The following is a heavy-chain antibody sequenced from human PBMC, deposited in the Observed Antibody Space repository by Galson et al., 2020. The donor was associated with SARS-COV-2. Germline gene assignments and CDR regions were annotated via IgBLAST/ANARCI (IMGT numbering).Heavy chain of an antibody. Sequence: GGPLRLSCAASGFPLSSSWMNWVRQAPGKGLEWVANINRDGSEKHYVDSVRGRFTISRDNARNSLYLQMNSLRDEDTAIYYCAREWIIDLWGQGTLVTVAS. J-gene: IGHJ5*02. CDR2: INRDGSEK. D-gene: IGHD5-12*01. CDR3: AREWIIDL. V-gene: IGHV3-7*01. CDR1: GFPLSSSW.